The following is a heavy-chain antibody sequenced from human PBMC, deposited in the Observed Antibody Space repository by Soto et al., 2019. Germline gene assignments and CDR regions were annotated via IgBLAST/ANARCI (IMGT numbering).Heavy chain of an antibody. CDR1: GYSFTSYW. J-gene: IGHJ6*02. Sequence: GESLKISCKGSGYSFTSYWIGWVRQMPGKGLEWMGIIYPGDSDTRYSPSFQGQVTISADKSISTAYLQWSSLKASDTAMYYCASNSGYDLNYYYYGMDVWGQGTTVTVSS. V-gene: IGHV5-51*01. CDR3: ASNSGYDLNYYYYGMDV. CDR2: IYPGDSDT. D-gene: IGHD5-12*01.